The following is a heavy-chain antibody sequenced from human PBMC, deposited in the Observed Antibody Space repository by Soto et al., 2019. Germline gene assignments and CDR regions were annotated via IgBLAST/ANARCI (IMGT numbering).Heavy chain of an antibody. D-gene: IGHD3-22*01. CDR3: AGYYDSSGYQLD. Sequence: GGSLRLSCAASGFTFSSYEMNWVRQTPGKGLEWVSYISSSGSTIYYADSVKGRFTISRDNAKNSLYLQMNSLRAEDTAVYYCAGYYDSSGYQLDWGQGTLVTVSS. CDR1: GFTFSSYE. CDR2: ISSSGSTI. J-gene: IGHJ1*01. V-gene: IGHV3-48*03.